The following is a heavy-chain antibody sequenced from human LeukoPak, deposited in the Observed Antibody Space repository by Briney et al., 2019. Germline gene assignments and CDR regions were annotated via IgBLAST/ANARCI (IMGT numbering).Heavy chain of an antibody. J-gene: IGHJ3*02. CDR1: GGSISSYY. D-gene: IGHD2-2*01. V-gene: IGHV4-30-4*08. CDR2: IYYRGST. Sequence: SETLSLTCTVSGGSISSYYWSWIRQPPGKGLEWIGYIYYRGSTYSNPSLKSRASISIDTSKNQFSLKLTSVTAADTAVYYCARDQGFCNSISCSSDAFDIWGQGTMVTVSS. CDR3: ARDQGFCNSISCSSDAFDI.